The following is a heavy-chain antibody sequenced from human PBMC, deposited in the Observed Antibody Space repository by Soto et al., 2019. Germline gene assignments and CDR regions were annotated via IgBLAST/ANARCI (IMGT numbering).Heavy chain of an antibody. V-gene: IGHV3-64D*09. CDR1: GFTFSSYA. Sequence: GGSLRLSCSASGFTFSSYAMHWVRQAPGKGLEYVSAISSNGGSTYYADSVKGRFTISRDNSKNTLYLQMSSLRAEDTALYYFVKGRAYSGSYYFDYWGQGTLVTVSS. CDR3: VKGRAYSGSYYFDY. CDR2: ISSNGGST. J-gene: IGHJ4*02. D-gene: IGHD1-26*01.